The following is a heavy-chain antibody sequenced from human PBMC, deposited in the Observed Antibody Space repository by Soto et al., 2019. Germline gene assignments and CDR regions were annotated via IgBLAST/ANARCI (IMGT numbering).Heavy chain of an antibody. Sequence: PSETLSLTCTVSGGSISSSSYYWGWIRQPPGKGLEWIGSIYYSGSTYYNPSLKSRVTISVDTSKNQFSLKLSSVTAADTAVYYCAVGATPYYYYGMDVWGQGTTVTVSS. J-gene: IGHJ6*02. CDR2: IYYSGST. CDR3: AVGATPYYYYGMDV. D-gene: IGHD1-26*01. V-gene: IGHV4-39*01. CDR1: GGSISSSSYY.